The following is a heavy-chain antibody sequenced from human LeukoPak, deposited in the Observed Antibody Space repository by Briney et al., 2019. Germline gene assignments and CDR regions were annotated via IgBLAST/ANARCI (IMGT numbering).Heavy chain of an antibody. Sequence: SETLSLTCAVYGGSFSGYYWSWIRQPPGKGLEWIGSIYYSGSTYYNPSLKSRVTISVDTSKNQFSLKLSSVTAADTAVYYCARSGYRGIYYFDYWGQGTLVTVPS. CDR1: GGSFSGYY. J-gene: IGHJ4*02. CDR3: ARSGYRGIYYFDY. D-gene: IGHD6-13*01. CDR2: IYYSGST. V-gene: IGHV4-34*01.